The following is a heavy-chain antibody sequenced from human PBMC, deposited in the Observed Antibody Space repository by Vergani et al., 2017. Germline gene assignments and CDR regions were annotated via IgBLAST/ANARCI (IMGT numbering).Heavy chain of an antibody. Sequence: QLQLQQWGGGLLKPSETLSLTCVVNGGSFTSYHWTWIRQSPGEGLEWVGDIDHTGRPDYNPSLKSRLTMSVDKSRNQFSLTLNSVTATDTAIYFCARVNTETNGHLYYYYYMDVWVEESAVAVS. CDR1: GGSFTSYH. CDR3: ARVNTETNGHLYYYYYMDV. J-gene: IGHJ6*03. CDR2: IDHTGRP. D-gene: IGHD4-11*01. V-gene: IGHV4-34*01.